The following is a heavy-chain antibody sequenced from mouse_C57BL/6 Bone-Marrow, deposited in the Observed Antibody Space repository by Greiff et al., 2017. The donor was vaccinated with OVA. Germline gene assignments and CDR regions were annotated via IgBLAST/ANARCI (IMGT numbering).Heavy chain of an antibody. CDR1: GFTFSSYA. CDR3: ARDQYDYDKGY. V-gene: IGHV5-4*01. J-gene: IGHJ2*01. Sequence: VQLKESGGGLVKPGGSLKLSCAASGFTFSSYAMSWVRQTPEKRLEWVATISDGGSYTYYPDNVKGRFTISRDNAKNNLYLQMSHLKSEDTAMYYCARDQYDYDKGYWGQGTTLTVSS. D-gene: IGHD2-4*01. CDR2: ISDGGSYT.